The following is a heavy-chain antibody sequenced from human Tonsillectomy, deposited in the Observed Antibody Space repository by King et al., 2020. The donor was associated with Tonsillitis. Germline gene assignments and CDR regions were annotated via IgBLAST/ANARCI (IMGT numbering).Heavy chain of an antibody. J-gene: IGHJ4*02. CDR1: GFTFSSHA. CDR2: ISGSGGVT. D-gene: IGHD6-19*01. CDR3: AKVRVDLAGETDFDY. V-gene: IGHV3-23*04. Sequence: QLVQSGGGLVQPGGSLRLSCAASGFTFSSHAMSWVRQAPGKGLEWLSVISGSGGVTFYADSVKGRFTISRDNSKNTLCLQMTSLRAEATAVYYCAKVRVDLAGETDFDYWGQGTLVTVSS.